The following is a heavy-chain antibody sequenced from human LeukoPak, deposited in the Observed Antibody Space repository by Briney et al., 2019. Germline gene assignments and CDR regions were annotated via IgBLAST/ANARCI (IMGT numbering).Heavy chain of an antibody. D-gene: IGHD1/OR15-1a*01. CDR3: ARRTTIGHYYYYYMDV. J-gene: IGHJ6*03. CDR1: GASNNSFY. Sequence: PSETLSLSCIVPGASNNSFYWSWLRQPPGKGLEWIGYTHPSGNSNYSPSLKSRVTISVDTSTNQFSLKLSSVTAADTAVYYCARRTTIGHYYYYYMDVWGKGTTVTVSS. CDR2: THPSGNS. V-gene: IGHV4-4*09.